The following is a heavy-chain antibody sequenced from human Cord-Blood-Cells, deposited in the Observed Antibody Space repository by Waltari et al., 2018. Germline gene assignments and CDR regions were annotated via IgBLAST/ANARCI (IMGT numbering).Heavy chain of an antibody. V-gene: IGHV1-18*01. CDR1: GYTFTSYG. CDR3: ARTDSSSSGFYYYGMDV. J-gene: IGHJ6*02. CDR2: ISAYNGNT. D-gene: IGHD6-6*01. Sequence: QVQLVQSGAEVKKPGASVKVSCKASGYTFTSYGISWVRQAPGQGLEWMGWISAYNGNTNYAQKLQGRVTMTTDTSTSTAYMELRSRRSDDTAVYYCARTDSSSSGFYYYGMDVWGQGTTVTVSS.